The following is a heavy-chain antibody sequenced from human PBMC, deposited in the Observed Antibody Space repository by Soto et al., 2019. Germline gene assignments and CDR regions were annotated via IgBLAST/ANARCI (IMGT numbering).Heavy chain of an antibody. D-gene: IGHD5-18*01. Sequence: LRLSCAASGVTFSSYAMIWVRQAPVKGLEWISGISGSGDSTYYADSVKCRFTISRDNSRNTLYLQMNSLRAEDTAVYYCATGYSYAPFDPWGQGTLVTVSS. CDR3: ATGYSYAPFDP. V-gene: IGHV3-23*01. J-gene: IGHJ5*02. CDR1: GVTFSSYA. CDR2: ISGSGDST.